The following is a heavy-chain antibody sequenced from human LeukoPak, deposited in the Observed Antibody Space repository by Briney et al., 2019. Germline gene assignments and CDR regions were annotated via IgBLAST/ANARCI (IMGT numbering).Heavy chain of an antibody. D-gene: IGHD4-23*01. CDR3: ARLTVVTPYYFDY. Sequence: GGSLRLSCAASGFTVSSNYMSWVRQAPGKGLEWVSVIYSGGSTYYADSVKGRFTISRDNSKNTLYLQMNSLRAEDTAVYYCARLTVVTPYYFDYWGQGTLVTVSS. V-gene: IGHV3-66*01. CDR2: IYSGGST. CDR1: GFTVSSNY. J-gene: IGHJ4*02.